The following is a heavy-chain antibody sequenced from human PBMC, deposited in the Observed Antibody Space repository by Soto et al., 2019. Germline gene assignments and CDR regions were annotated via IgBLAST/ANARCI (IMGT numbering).Heavy chain of an antibody. CDR3: AKAGGEYSSGYPYGMDV. CDR1: GFTFSSYG. J-gene: IGHJ6*02. V-gene: IGHV3-30*18. Sequence: GGALRLSCAASGFTFSSYGMHWARQAPGKGLEWVAVISYDGSNKYYADSVKGRFTISRDNSKNTLYLQMNSLRAEDTAVYYCAKAGGEYSSGYPYGMDVWGQGPTVTVSS. D-gene: IGHD6-19*01. CDR2: ISYDGSNK.